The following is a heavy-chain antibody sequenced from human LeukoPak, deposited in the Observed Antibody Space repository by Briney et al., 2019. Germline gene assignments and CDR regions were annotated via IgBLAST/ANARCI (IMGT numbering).Heavy chain of an antibody. Sequence: PSETLSLTCTVSGGSISSYYWSWIRQPAGKGLEWIGRIYTSGSTNYNPSLKSRVTMSVDTSKNQFSLKLSSVTAADTAVYYCARVRRLELPPGNFYYYMDVWGKGTTVTVSS. CDR1: GGSISSYY. CDR3: ARVRRLELPPGNFYYYMDV. D-gene: IGHD1-7*01. J-gene: IGHJ6*03. CDR2: IYTSGST. V-gene: IGHV4-4*07.